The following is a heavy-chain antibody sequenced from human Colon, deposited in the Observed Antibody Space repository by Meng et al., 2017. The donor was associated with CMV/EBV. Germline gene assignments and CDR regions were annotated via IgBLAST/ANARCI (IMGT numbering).Heavy chain of an antibody. CDR2: INNNSGGT. CDR1: GYTFTGHH. J-gene: IGHJ5*02. V-gene: IGHV1-2*02. Sequence: ASVKVSCKASGYTFTGHHMHWVRQVPGQGLEWMGWINNNSGGTRYAQKFQGRVTMTRDTSISTAYMELSRLTSDDTAVYYCARDLDVVIPDDLWGQGTLVTVSS. CDR3: ARDLDVVIPDDL. D-gene: IGHD2-2*01.